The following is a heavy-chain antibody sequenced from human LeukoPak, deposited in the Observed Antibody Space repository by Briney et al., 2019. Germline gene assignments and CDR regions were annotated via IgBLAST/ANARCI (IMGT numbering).Heavy chain of an antibody. CDR1: GFTVSSNY. D-gene: IGHD1-26*01. J-gene: IGHJ4*02. CDR3: ARGIVGTTLTYFFDY. Sequence: PGGSLRLSCAASGFTVSSNYMNWVRQAPGKGLEWVSVIYTCGSTYYADSVKGRFTISRDNSKNTLYLQMNSLRAEDTAVYYCARGIVGTTLTYFFDYWGQGTLVTVSS. V-gene: IGHV3-53*01. CDR2: IYTCGST.